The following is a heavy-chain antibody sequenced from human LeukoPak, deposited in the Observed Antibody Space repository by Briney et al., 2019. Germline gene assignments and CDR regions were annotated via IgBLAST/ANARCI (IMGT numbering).Heavy chain of an antibody. D-gene: IGHD2-2*01. V-gene: IGHV4-4*02. CDR2: IYHSGST. J-gene: IGHJ4*02. CDR1: GGSISSSNW. CDR3: AKNRPYCSSTSCHFDY. Sequence: SGTLSLTCAVSGGSISSSNWWSWVRQPPGKGLEWIGEIYHSGSTNYNPSLKSRGTISIDKSKKQFSLKLSSVTAADTAVYYCAKNRPYCSSTSCHFDYWGQGTLVTVSS.